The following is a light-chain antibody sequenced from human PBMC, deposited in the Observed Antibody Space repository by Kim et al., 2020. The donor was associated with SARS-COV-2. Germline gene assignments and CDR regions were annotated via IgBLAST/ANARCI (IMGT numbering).Light chain of an antibody. CDR2: DND. J-gene: IGLJ1*01. V-gene: IGLV1-51*01. CDR3: GTWDSSLSVFV. CDR1: NSNIGDNY. Sequence: QSVLTQPPSVSAAPGQKVTISCSGSNSNIGDNYVSWYQQVPGTAPKLLIYDNDKRPSGIPDRFSGSKSGTSAILGITGLQTGDEADYYCGTWDSSLSVFVFGVGTKVTVL.